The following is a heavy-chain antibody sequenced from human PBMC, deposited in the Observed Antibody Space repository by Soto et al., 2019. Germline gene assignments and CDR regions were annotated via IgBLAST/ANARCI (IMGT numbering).Heavy chain of an antibody. V-gene: IGHV4-61*08. J-gene: IGHJ4*02. D-gene: IGHD5-18*01. CDR1: SVGHG. CDR3: ARSTRGYSYVNY. CDR2: IYYSGST. Sequence: SVGHGGRWIRQPPGKGLEWIGYIYYSGSTNYNPSLKSRVTISVDTSNNQFSLTLSSVTAADTAVYYCARSTRGYSYVNYWGQGTLVTVSS.